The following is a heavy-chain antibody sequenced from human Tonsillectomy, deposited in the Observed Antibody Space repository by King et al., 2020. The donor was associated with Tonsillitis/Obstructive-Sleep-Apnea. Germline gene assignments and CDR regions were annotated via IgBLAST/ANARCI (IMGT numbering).Heavy chain of an antibody. J-gene: IGHJ4*02. CDR3: ARYNWNYFFDS. D-gene: IGHD1-7*01. Sequence: QLQESGPGLVKPSETLSLTCTVSGGSVSGSSYFWGWIRQPPGTGLEWIGSVYYEGNTYYNPSRKSRVTISVDTSKNQFSLKLSSVTAADTAVYYCARYNWNYFFDSWGQRTLVTVSS. CDR1: GGSVSGSSYF. CDR2: VYYEGNT. V-gene: IGHV4-39*01.